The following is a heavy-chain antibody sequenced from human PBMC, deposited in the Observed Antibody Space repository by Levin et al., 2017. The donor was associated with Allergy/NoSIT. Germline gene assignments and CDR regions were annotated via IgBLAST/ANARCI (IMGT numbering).Heavy chain of an antibody. CDR2: INPDGSAK. Sequence: QSGGSLRLSCVVSGLTFSNYWMSWIRQAPGKGLEWVANINPDGSAKNYVDSVKGRFTISRDNAKNLLYLQMSSLRVEDTAVYYCIGSGEWGQGTLVTVSS. J-gene: IGHJ4*02. D-gene: IGHD3-3*01. CDR1: GLTFSNYW. CDR3: IGSGE. V-gene: IGHV3-7*01.